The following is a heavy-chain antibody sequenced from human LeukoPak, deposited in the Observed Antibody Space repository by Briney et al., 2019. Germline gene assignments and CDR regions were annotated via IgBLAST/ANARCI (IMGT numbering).Heavy chain of an antibody. CDR2: IYSGGST. V-gene: IGHV3-66*01. CDR3: ASRMTAIDY. Sequence: GGSLRLSCAASGXTVSSNYMSWVRQAPGKGLEWVSVIYSGGSTYYADSVKGRFTISRDNSKNTLYLQMNSLRAEDTAVYYCASRMTAIDYWGQGTLVTVSS. CDR1: GXTVSSNY. J-gene: IGHJ4*02. D-gene: IGHD2-21*02.